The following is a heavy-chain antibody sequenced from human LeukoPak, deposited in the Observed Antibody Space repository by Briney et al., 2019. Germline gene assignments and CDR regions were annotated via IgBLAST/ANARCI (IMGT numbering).Heavy chain of an antibody. CDR3: TRGPADYFDY. CDR2: INPSGGGT. V-gene: IGHV1-46*01. CDR1: GYTFTSYY. J-gene: IGHJ4*02. Sequence: GASVKVSCKASGYTFTSYYMHWVRQAPGQGLEWMGIINPSGGGTTYAQNFQGGITMTRDTSTSAVYMELRSLRSEDTAVYYCTRGPADYFDYWGQGTLVTVSS. D-gene: IGHD1-14*01.